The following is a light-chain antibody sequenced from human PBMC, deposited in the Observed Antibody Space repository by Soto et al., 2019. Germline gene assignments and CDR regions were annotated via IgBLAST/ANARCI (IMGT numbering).Light chain of an antibody. CDR3: QQYKNWPL. CDR2: DAS. Sequence: EIVMTQPPATLSVSPGERAPLSCRASESVSSKLVWYQQKPGQAPRLLIHDASTRATGIPARFSGSGSGTEFTLTISSLQSEDFAVYYCQQYKNWPLFGQGTRLEI. CDR1: ESVSSK. J-gene: IGKJ5*01. V-gene: IGKV3-15*01.